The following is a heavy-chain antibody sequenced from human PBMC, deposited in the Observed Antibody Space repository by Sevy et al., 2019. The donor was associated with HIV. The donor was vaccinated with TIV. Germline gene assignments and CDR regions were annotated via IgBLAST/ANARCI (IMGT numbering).Heavy chain of an antibody. CDR1: GFTFSTYW. V-gene: IGHV3-7*01. Sequence: GGSLRLSCAASGFTFSTYWMSWVRQATGKGLEWVANIKEDGSEKYYVDSVKGRFTIPRDKAKNSLYLQMNSLRADDMAVYYCATKEGQQMKNYYYYYYMDVWGKGTTVTVSS. J-gene: IGHJ6*03. CDR2: IKEDGSEK. D-gene: IGHD6-13*01. CDR3: ATKEGQQMKNYYYYYYMDV.